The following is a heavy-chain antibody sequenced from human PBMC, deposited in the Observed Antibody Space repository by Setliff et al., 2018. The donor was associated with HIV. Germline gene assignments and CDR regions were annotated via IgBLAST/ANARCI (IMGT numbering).Heavy chain of an antibody. D-gene: IGHD2-2*01. CDR2: IIPILGIA. Sequence: GASVKVSCKASGGTFSTYAISWVRQAPGHGLEWMGGIIPILGIANYAQKFQGRVTITADKSTSTAYMELSSLRSEDTAVDYCARDRMPMASWVPDKWGQGTLVTVSS. V-gene: IGHV1-69*10. CDR3: ARDRMPMASWVPDK. J-gene: IGHJ4*02. CDR1: GGTFSTYA.